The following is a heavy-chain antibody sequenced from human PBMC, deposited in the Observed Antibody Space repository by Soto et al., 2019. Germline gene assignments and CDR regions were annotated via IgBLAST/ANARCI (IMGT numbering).Heavy chain of an antibody. D-gene: IGHD3-10*01. V-gene: IGHV1-69*13. Sequence: GASVKVSCKASGGTFSSYAISWVRQAPGQGLEWMGGIIPIFGTANYAQKFQGRVTITADESTSTAYMELSSLRSEDTAVYYCARGDPQDSMVRGVIIISAFDIWGQGTMVTVSS. J-gene: IGHJ3*02. CDR2: IIPIFGTA. CDR1: GGTFSSYA. CDR3: ARGDPQDSMVRGVIIISAFDI.